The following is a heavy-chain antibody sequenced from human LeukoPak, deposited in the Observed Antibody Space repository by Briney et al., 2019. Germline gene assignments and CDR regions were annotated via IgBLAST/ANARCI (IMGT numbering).Heavy chain of an antibody. D-gene: IGHD3-10*01. CDR3: ATSDFYDSGRGGVSPSDH. CDR2: IIQDGGAT. V-gene: IGHV3-7*01. J-gene: IGHJ4*02. Sequence: GGSLRLSCAASGFTFSSYAMTWVRQAPGKGLEWVAEIIQDGGATYYVDSVKGRFTISRDNDKRSTYLQMNSLRAEDTAMYYCATSDFYDSGRGGVSPSDHWGQGTLVTVSS. CDR1: GFTFSSYA.